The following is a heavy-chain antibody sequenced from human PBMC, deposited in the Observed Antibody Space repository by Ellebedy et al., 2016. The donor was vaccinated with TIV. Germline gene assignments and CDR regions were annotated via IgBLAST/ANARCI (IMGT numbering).Heavy chain of an antibody. V-gene: IGHV4-59*01. CDR3: ASSSGYYFDAFDI. CDR1: GGSISSYY. J-gene: IGHJ3*02. Sequence: SETLSLXCTVSGGSISSYYWSWIRQPPGKGLEWIGYIYYSGSTNYNPSLKSRVTISVDTSKNQFSLKLSSVTAADTAVYYCASSSGYYFDAFDIWGQGTMVTVSS. CDR2: IYYSGST. D-gene: IGHD3-22*01.